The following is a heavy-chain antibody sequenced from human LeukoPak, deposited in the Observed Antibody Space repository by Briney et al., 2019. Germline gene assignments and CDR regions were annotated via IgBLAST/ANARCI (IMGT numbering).Heavy chain of an antibody. CDR1: GFTFTIYA. D-gene: IGHD5-24*01. CDR2: IYGSGQTT. J-gene: IGHJ4*02. Sequence: GGSLRLSCAASGFTFTIYAMTWVRQAPGKGLEWVSGIYGSGQTTYYADSVKGRFTISRDNSKNTLYLQMNSLRVEDTAVYYCAAINIAQLPIRVYWGQGTLVTVSS. CDR3: AAINIAQLPIRVY. V-gene: IGHV3-23*01.